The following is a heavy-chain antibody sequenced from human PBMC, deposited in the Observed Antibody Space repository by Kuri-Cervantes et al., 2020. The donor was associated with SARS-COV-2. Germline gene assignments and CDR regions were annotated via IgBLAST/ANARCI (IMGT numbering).Heavy chain of an antibody. V-gene: IGHV4-39*07. Sequence: SETLSHTCTVSGGSISSSSYYWGWIRQPPGKGLEWIGSIYYSGSTYYNPSLKSRVTISVDTSKNQFSLKLSSVTAADTAVYYCARDPGVWGSYTNYYGMDVWGQGTTVTVSS. CDR1: GGSISSSSYY. J-gene: IGHJ6*01. CDR2: IYYSGST. CDR3: ARDPGVWGSYTNYYGMDV. D-gene: IGHD3-16*01.